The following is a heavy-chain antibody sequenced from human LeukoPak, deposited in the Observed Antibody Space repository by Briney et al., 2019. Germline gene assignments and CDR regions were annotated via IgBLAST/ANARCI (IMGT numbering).Heavy chain of an antibody. CDR2: TSDRGDYT. V-gene: IGHV3-23*01. J-gene: IGHJ4*02. D-gene: IGHD4/OR15-4a*01. Sequence: GGSLRLSCAASGFTFSSYSMSWVRQAPGKGLEWFSGTSDRGDYTYYADSVKGRFTISRDTSKNTLYLQMNSLRAEDTAQYFCAKKAQYDGHYPLDYWGQGTLVTVSA. CDR1: GFTFSSYS. CDR3: AKKAQYDGHYPLDY.